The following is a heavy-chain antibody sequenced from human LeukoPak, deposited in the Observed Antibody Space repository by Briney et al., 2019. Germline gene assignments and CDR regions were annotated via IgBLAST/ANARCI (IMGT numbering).Heavy chain of an antibody. CDR2: ISVRGGST. CDR3: AKSGAVAGPFDY. CDR1: GFTFNNYV. V-gene: IGHV3-23*01. J-gene: IGHJ4*02. D-gene: IGHD6-19*01. Sequence: GGSLRLSCAASGFTFNNYVMSWVRQAPGKGVEWVSAISVRGGSTYYADSVKGRFTISRDNSKNTLYLQMNSLRAEDTAVYYCAKSGAVAGPFDYWGQGTLVTVSS.